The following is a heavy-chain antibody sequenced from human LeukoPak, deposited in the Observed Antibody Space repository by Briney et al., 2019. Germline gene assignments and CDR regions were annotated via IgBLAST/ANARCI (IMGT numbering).Heavy chain of an antibody. CDR3: ASRPATAILY. J-gene: IGHJ4*02. Sequence: SGTLSLTCAVSGGSISSSSWWNWVRQPPGRGLEWVGEISQSGSTNYNPSLKSRVTISVDKSKSQFSLNLSSVTAADTAVYFCASRPATAILYWGQGTLVTVSS. D-gene: IGHD2-2*02. V-gene: IGHV4-4*02. CDR2: ISQSGST. CDR1: GGSISSSSW.